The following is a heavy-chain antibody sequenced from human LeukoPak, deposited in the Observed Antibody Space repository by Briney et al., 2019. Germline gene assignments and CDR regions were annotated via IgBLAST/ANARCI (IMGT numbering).Heavy chain of an antibody. CDR3: ARVSWNYRFDY. V-gene: IGHV4-61*02. Sequence: PSQTLSLTCTVSGGSISSGSYYWSWIRQPAGKGLEWIGRIYTSGSTNYNPSLKSRVTISVDTSKNQFSLKLSSVTAADTAVYYCARVSWNYRFDYWGQGTLVTVSS. CDR1: GGSISSGSYY. CDR2: IYTSGST. J-gene: IGHJ4*02. D-gene: IGHD1-7*01.